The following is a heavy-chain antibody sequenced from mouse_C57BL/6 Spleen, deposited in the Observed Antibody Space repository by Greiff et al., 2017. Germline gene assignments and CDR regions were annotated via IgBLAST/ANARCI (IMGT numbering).Heavy chain of an antibody. V-gene: IGHV1-64*01. D-gene: IGHD1-1*01. Sequence: QVQLQQSGAELVKPGASVKLSCKASGYTFTSYWMHWVKQRPGQGLEWIGMIHPNSGSTNYNEKFKSKATLTVDKSSSTAYMQLSSLTSEDSAVYYCRYYGSSSYYFDYWGQGTTLTVSS. J-gene: IGHJ2*01. CDR3: RYYGSSSYYFDY. CDR2: IHPNSGST. CDR1: GYTFTSYW.